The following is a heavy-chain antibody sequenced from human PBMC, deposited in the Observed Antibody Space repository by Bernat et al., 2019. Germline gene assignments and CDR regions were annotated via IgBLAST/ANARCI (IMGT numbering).Heavy chain of an antibody. V-gene: IGHV3-33*01. Sequence: QVQLVESGGGVVQPGTSLRLSCAASGFTFSTYGLHWVRQSPGKGLEWLAFIWYDGHNNYYTDSVKGRFTASRDNSKNTLYLQMNSVRAEDSAVYYCARVGYSCDYWGQGTLVTVSS. D-gene: IGHD5-18*01. CDR2: IWYDGHNN. J-gene: IGHJ4*02. CDR3: ARVGYSCDY. CDR1: GFTFSTYG.